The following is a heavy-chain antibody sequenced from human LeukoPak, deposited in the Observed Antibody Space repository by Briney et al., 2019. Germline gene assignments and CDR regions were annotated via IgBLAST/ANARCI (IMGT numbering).Heavy chain of an antibody. Sequence: GSLRLSCAASGFTVSSNYMSWVRQAPGKGLEWIGEINHSGSTNYNPSLKSRVTISVDTSKNQFSLKLSSVTAADTAVYYCARGGVRGYGDYVAYWGQGTLVTVSS. CDR2: INHSGST. CDR1: GFTVSSNY. D-gene: IGHD3-10*01. V-gene: IGHV4-34*01. CDR3: ARGGVRGYGDYVAY. J-gene: IGHJ4*02.